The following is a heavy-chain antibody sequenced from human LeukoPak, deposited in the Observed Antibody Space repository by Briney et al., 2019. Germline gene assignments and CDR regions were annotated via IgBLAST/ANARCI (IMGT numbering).Heavy chain of an antibody. D-gene: IGHD6-13*01. CDR3: AKAASSSWYVYYYYYMDV. CDR1: GFTFSSYA. CDR2: ISGSGGST. V-gene: IGHV3-23*01. J-gene: IGHJ6*03. Sequence: GGSLRLSCAASGFTFSSYAMSWVRQAPGKGLEWVSAISGSGGSTYYADSVKGRFTISRDNSKNMLYLQMNSLRAEDTAVYYCAKAASSSWYVYYYYYMDVWGKGTTVTVSS.